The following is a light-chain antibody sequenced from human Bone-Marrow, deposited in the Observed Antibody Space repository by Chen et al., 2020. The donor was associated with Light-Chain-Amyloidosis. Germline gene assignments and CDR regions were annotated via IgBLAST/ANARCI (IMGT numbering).Light chain of an antibody. V-gene: IGKV3-15*01. J-gene: IGKJ1*01. CDR1: QSIGTN. Sequence: EIVMTQSPVTLSVSPGERATLSCRASQSIGTNLAWYQQTPGQAPRLLIYDSSTRATGIAARFSGSGSGTDFTLTISRLQSEDFAVYSCQQYNNWPPWTFGQGTKVEIK. CDR2: DSS. CDR3: QQYNNWPPWT.